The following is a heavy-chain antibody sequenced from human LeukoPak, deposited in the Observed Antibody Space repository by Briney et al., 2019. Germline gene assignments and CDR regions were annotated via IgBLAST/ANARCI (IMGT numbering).Heavy chain of an antibody. D-gene: IGHD2-2*01. Sequence: SETLSLTCAVYGGSFSGYYWSWIRQPPGKGREGMGEINNSGSTNYNPYLTSRVTRSVATSKNKFSLKLSLVTVADTAVYSCARHADIVVVRAGNWGWFDPWGQGTLVTVSS. J-gene: IGHJ5*02. V-gene: IGHV4-34*01. CDR3: ARHADIVVVRAGNWGWFDP. CDR2: INNSGST. CDR1: GGSFSGYY.